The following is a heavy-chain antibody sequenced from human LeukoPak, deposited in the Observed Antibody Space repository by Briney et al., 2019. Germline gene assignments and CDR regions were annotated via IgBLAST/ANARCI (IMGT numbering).Heavy chain of an antibody. CDR3: ARGVVAATFYYYMDV. V-gene: IGHV1-2*02. Sequence: ASVKVSCKASGYTFTGYYMHWVRQAPGQGLEWMGWINPNSGGTNYAQKFQGRVTMTRGTSISTAYMELSRLRSDDTAVYYCARGVVAATFYYYMDVWGKGTTVTVSS. D-gene: IGHD2-15*01. CDR2: INPNSGGT. J-gene: IGHJ6*03. CDR1: GYTFTGYY.